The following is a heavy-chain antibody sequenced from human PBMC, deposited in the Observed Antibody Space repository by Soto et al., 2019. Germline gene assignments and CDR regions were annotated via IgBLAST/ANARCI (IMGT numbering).Heavy chain of an antibody. CDR1: GLTFSSEE. V-gene: IGHV3-48*03. Sequence: LRLSCEVSGLTFSSEEMNWVRQAPGKGLEWVAYIQNSGSPIYYADSLKGRFTISRDNAKNSLYLQMSSLTAEDTAVYYCARGYHSGWHFGHWGQGALVTVSS. CDR3: ARGYHSGWHFGH. J-gene: IGHJ4*02. CDR2: IQNSGSPI. D-gene: IGHD6-19*01.